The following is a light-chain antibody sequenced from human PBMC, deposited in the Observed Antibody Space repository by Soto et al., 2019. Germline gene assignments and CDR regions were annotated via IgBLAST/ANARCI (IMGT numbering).Light chain of an antibody. CDR3: QQYGNSPKYT. CDR2: GAS. J-gene: IGKJ2*01. Sequence: EIVLTQSPGTLSLSPGERATLSCRASQSVSTRYLAWYQQKPGQAPRLLIYGASSRATGIPDRFSGSGSGTDFTLTISRLEPEDFAVYDCQQYGNSPKYTFGQGTKLEI. CDR1: QSVSTRY. V-gene: IGKV3-20*01.